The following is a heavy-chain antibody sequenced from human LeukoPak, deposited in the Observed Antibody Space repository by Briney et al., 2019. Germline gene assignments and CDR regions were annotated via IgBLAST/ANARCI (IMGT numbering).Heavy chain of an antibody. CDR2: IRYDGSNK. CDR3: ATQHDSGWSRKGTPFDY. CDR1: GFTFSSYG. J-gene: IGHJ4*02. D-gene: IGHD6-19*01. V-gene: IGHV3-30*02. Sequence: GGSLRLSCAASGFTFSSYGMHWVRQAPGKGLEWVAFIRYDGSNKYYADSVKGRFTISRDNSKNTLYLQMNSLRAEDTAVYYCATQHDSGWSRKGTPFDYWGQGTLVTVSS.